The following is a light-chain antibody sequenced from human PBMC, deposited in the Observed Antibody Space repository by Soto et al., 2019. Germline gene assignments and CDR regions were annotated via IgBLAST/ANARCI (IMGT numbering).Light chain of an antibody. CDR2: GAS. V-gene: IGKV3-20*01. CDR1: QSVSSSY. CDR3: QQYGSSLPIT. J-gene: IGKJ5*01. Sequence: EIFLTQSPFTLSLSPEEIATFSCRVIQSVSSSYLAWYQQKPGQAPSLLIYGASRRATGIPDRFAGSGSGTDFTLTISRLEPEDFAVYYCQQYGSSLPITFGQGTRLEIK.